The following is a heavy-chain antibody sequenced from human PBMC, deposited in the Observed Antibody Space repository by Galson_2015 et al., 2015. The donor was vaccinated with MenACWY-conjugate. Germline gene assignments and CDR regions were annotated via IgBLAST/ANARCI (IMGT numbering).Heavy chain of an antibody. CDR3: ASGSGTYGSCASCYADC. V-gene: IGHV3-23*01. CDR2: IRGTGGGT. CDR1: GFTFSSLA. Sequence: SLRLSCAASGFTFSSLAMRWVRQAPGQGLVWVSAIRGTGGGTYYADSVKGRFTIFRDNSKNTLYLQMNSLRAEDTDVYYCASGSGTYGSCASCYADCWGQGTLVTVSS. J-gene: IGHJ4*02. D-gene: IGHD2-2*01.